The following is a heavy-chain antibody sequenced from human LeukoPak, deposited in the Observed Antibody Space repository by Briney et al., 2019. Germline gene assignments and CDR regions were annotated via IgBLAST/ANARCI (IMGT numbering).Heavy chain of an antibody. J-gene: IGHJ5*02. D-gene: IGHD2-2*01. V-gene: IGHV3-49*03. CDR3: TRAYTQLGFDP. CDR1: GFTFGDYA. CDR2: IRSKAYGGTT. Sequence: PGRSLRLSXTASGFTFGDYAMSWFRQAPGKGLEWVGFIRSKAYGGTTEYAASVKGRFTTSRDDSKSIAYLQMNSLKTEDTAVYYCTRAYTQLGFDPWGQGTLVTVSS.